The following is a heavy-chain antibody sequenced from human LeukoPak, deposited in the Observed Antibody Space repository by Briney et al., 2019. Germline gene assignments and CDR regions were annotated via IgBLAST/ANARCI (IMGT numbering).Heavy chain of an antibody. D-gene: IGHD4-17*01. Sequence: TSETLSLTCTVSGGSISNSGYYWGWIRQPPGKGLEWIGSVYYSGKTNYNPSLKNRVTISVDTSKNQFSLKLRSVTAADTAVFYCARQGYADFSPRPFDYWGQGTLVTVSS. V-gene: IGHV4-39*01. CDR2: VYYSGKT. J-gene: IGHJ4*02. CDR1: GGSISNSGYY. CDR3: ARQGYADFSPRPFDY.